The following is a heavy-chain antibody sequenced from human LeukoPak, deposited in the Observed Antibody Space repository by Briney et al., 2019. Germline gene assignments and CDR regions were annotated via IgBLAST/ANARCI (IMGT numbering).Heavy chain of an antibody. V-gene: IGHV1-69*05. Sequence: ASVKVSCKASGGTFSSYAISWVRQAPGQGLEWMGRIIPTFGTANYAQKFQGRVTITTDESTSTAYMELSSLRSEDTAVYYCARDLRPYYYGSGSYFWGQGTLVTVSS. J-gene: IGHJ4*02. D-gene: IGHD3-10*01. CDR3: ARDLRPYYYGSGSYF. CDR1: GGTFSSYA. CDR2: IIPTFGTA.